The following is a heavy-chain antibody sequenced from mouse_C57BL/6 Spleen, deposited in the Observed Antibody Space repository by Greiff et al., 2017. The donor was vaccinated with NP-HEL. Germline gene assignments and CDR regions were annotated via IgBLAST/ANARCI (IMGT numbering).Heavy chain of an antibody. CDR2: IRNKANGYTT. CDR3: ARSLRGYAMDY. J-gene: IGHJ4*01. CDR1: GFTFTDYY. D-gene: IGHD1-1*01. V-gene: IGHV7-3*01. Sequence: EVHLVESGGGLVQPGGSLSLSCAASGFTFTDYYMSWVRQPPGKALEWLGFIRNKANGYTTEYSASVKGRFTISRDNSQSILYLQMNALRAEDSATYYCARSLRGYAMDYWGQGTSVTVSS.